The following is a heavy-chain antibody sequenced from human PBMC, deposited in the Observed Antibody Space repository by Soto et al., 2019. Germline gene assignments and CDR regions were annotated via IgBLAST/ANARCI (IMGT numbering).Heavy chain of an antibody. CDR2: ISSSGSST. CDR1: GFAFNIYD. Sequence: GGSLRLSCSASGFAFNIYDVHWVRQAPGKGLQYVSAISSSGSSTYYADSVKGRFTISRDNSKNTLYLQMNSLRAEDTAVYYCATDILTGSTFDYWGQGTLVTVSS. CDR3: ATDILTGSTFDY. J-gene: IGHJ4*02. D-gene: IGHD3-9*01. V-gene: IGHV3-64*04.